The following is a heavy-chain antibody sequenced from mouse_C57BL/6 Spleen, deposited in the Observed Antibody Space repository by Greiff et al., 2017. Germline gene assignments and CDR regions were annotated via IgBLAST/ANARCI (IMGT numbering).Heavy chain of an antibody. CDR2: ISSGSSTI. CDR1: GFTFSDYG. J-gene: IGHJ4*01. CDR3: VYSNYDYYAMDY. Sequence: EVHLVESGGGLVKPGGSLKLSCAASGFTFSDYGMHWVRQAPEKGLEWVAYISSGSSTIYYADTVKGRFTISRDNAKNTLFLQMTSLRSEDTAMYYCVYSNYDYYAMDYWGQGTSVTVSS. V-gene: IGHV5-17*01. D-gene: IGHD2-5*01.